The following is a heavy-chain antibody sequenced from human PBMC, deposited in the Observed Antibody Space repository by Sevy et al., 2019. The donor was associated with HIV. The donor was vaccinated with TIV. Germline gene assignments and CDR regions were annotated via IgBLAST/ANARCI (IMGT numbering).Heavy chain of an antibody. V-gene: IGHV1-2*02. CDR2: IYAYSGTT. J-gene: IGHJ4*02. CDR3: ARSLGTATLTNIFGS. Sequence: ASVKVFCKASGYSFTDYYIHWVRQAPGQRLEWMAWIYAYSGTTNFAQKFQGRVTMTRDTSISTAYMELSRLTSDDTAMYYCARSLGTATLTNIFGSWGQGTLVTVSS. D-gene: IGHD4-4*01. CDR1: GYSFTDYY.